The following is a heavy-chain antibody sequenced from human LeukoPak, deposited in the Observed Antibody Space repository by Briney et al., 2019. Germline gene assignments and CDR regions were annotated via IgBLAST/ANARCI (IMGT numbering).Heavy chain of an antibody. Sequence: SETLSLTCTVSGASISSSSYYWGWIRQPPGKGLEWIGSIYYSGSTYYNPSLKSRVTIPVDTSKNQFSLKLSSVTAADTAVYYCARRIAVAGTPFDYWGQGTLVTVSS. CDR3: ARRIAVAGTPFDY. CDR1: GASISSSSYY. D-gene: IGHD6-19*01. CDR2: IYYSGST. V-gene: IGHV4-39*01. J-gene: IGHJ4*02.